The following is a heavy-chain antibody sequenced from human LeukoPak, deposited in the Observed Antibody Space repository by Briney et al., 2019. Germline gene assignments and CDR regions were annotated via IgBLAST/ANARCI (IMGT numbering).Heavy chain of an antibody. D-gene: IGHD3-22*01. J-gene: IGHJ4*02. CDR3: ASVLLSSGYSN. Sequence: SETLSLTCSVSGASITSYYCNWIRQPPGKGLEWIGNVYNSGSTSYNPSLRSRATISVDTSKNQFSLKLSSVTAADTAVYYCASVLLSSGYSNCGQGNLVTVSS. CDR1: GASITSYY. V-gene: IGHV4-59*01. CDR2: VYNSGST.